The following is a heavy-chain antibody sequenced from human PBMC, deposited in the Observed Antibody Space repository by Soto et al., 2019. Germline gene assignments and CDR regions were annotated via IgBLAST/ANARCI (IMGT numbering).Heavy chain of an antibody. D-gene: IGHD1-26*01. Sequence: GGSLRLSCTSSGFTFSSYSMNWVRQAPGKGLEWVSSISSSSSYIYYADSVKGRFTISRDNAKNSLYLQMNSLRAEDTAVYYCARDVPGSSEFDYWGQGTLVTVSS. V-gene: IGHV3-21*01. CDR1: GFTFSSYS. J-gene: IGHJ4*02. CDR2: ISSSSSYI. CDR3: ARDVPGSSEFDY.